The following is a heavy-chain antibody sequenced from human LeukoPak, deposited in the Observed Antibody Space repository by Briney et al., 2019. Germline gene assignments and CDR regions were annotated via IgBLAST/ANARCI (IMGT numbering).Heavy chain of an antibody. CDR1: GYSISSGYY. J-gene: IGHJ5*02. D-gene: IGHD2-15*01. CDR3: ARVGYCSGGSCLNWFDP. CDR2: INHSGNT. Sequence: PSETLSLTCTVSGYSISSGYYWGWIRLPPGKGLEWIGIINHSGNTFYNTSLKSRVTISVDTSTNQFSLQLRSVTAADTALYYCARVGYCSGGSCLNWFDPWGRGTLVTVSS. V-gene: IGHV4-38-2*02.